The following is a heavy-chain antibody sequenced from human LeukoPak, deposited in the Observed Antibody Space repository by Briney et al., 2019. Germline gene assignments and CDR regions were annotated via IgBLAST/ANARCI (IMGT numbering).Heavy chain of an antibody. D-gene: IGHD1-26*01. CDR2: ISYDGSNK. J-gene: IGHJ4*02. CDR1: GFTFSSYG. Sequence: PGGSLRLSCAASGFTFSSYGMHWVRQAPGKGLEWVAVISYDGSNKYYADSVKGRFTISRDNSKNTLYLQMNSLRAEDTAVYYCAKEYGSYYFRPPLDWGQGTLVTVSS. V-gene: IGHV3-30*18. CDR3: AKEYGSYYFRPPLD.